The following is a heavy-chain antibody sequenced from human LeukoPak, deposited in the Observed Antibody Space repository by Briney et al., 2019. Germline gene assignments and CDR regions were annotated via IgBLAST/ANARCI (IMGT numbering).Heavy chain of an antibody. CDR3: TREYSSGWPFDF. Sequence: GGSLRLSCAASGFTFSASAVHWVRRASGKGLEWVGRIRSKADTYATSYAASVKGGFTISRDDSKNTAFLQLNSLETEDTAVYYCTREYSSGWPFDFWGQGALVTVSS. D-gene: IGHD6-19*01. CDR1: GFTFSASA. V-gene: IGHV3-73*01. CDR2: IRSKADTYAT. J-gene: IGHJ4*02.